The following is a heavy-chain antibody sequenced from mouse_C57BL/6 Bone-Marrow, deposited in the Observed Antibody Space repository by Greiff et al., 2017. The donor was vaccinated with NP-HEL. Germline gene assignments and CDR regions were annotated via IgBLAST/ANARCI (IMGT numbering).Heavy chain of an antibody. Sequence: EVQLVESGGGLVQPGGSLKLSCAASGFTFSDYYMYWVRQTPEKRLEWVAYISNGGGSTYYPDTVKGRFTISRDNAKNTLYLQRSRLKSEDTAMYYCARPPCDYYGSSSDWYFDVWGTGTTVTVSS. CDR1: GFTFSDYY. V-gene: IGHV5-12*01. CDR3: ARPPCDYYGSSSDWYFDV. CDR2: ISNGGGST. D-gene: IGHD1-1*01. J-gene: IGHJ1*03.